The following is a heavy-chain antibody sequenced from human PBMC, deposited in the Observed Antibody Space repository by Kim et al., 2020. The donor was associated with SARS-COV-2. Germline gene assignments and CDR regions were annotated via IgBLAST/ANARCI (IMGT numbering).Heavy chain of an antibody. CDR3: ARDHPGGSYFDY. CDR2: INPSDGGP. Sequence: ASVKVSCKASGYTFTRYYIHWVRQAPGQAPECMGIINPSDGGPSYTQKFQGRLTMTRDTSTSTVYMELSSLRSDEKAVYYCARDHPGGSYFDYWGQGTPVTVSS. V-gene: IGHV1-46*01. J-gene: IGHJ4*02. D-gene: IGHD3-10*01. CDR1: GYTFTRYY.